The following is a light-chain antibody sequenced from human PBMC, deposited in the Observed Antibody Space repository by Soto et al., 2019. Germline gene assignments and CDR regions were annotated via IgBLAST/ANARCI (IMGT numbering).Light chain of an antibody. V-gene: IGKV3-11*01. J-gene: IGKJ4*01. CDR3: QQRSNGPSLT. Sequence: TLSLSPGERATLSCRASQSVSSYLAWYQQKPGQAPRLLIYDASNRATGIPARFSGSGSGTDFTLTISSLEPEDFAVYYCQQRSNGPSLTFGGVTKLDIK. CDR2: DAS. CDR1: QSVSSY.